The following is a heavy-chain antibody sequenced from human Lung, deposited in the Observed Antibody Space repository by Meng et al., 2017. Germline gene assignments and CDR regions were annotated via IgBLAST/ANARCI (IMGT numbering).Heavy chain of an antibody. J-gene: IGHJ4*02. CDR3: ARRGRYYDSSGLFDY. CDR2: ISAYNGNT. D-gene: IGHD3-22*01. Sequence: QVQLVQSGAEGKKPGASVRVSCKASGYTFTFYGISWVRQAPGQGLEWMGWISAYNGNTKYAQKLQDRVTMTTDTSTSTAYMELRSLRSDDTAVYYCARRGRYYDSSGLFDYWGQGTLVTVSS. V-gene: IGHV1-18*01. CDR1: GYTFTFYG.